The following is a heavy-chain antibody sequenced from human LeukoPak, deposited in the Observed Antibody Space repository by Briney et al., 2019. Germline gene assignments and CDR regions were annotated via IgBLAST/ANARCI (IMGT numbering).Heavy chain of an antibody. D-gene: IGHD3-3*01. Sequence: PSETLSLTCTVSGGSISSYYWSWIRQPPGKGLEWIGYIYYSGSTNYNPSLKSRVTISVDTSKNQFSLKLSSVTAADTAVYYCASYDFWSGYSIYWGQGTLVTVSS. V-gene: IGHV4-59*08. J-gene: IGHJ4*02. CDR3: ASYDFWSGYSIY. CDR2: IYYSGST. CDR1: GGSISSYY.